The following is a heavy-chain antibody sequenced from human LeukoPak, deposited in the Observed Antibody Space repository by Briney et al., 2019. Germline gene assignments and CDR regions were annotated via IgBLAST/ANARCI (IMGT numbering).Heavy chain of an antibody. D-gene: IGHD6-19*01. Sequence: GGSLRLSCAASEFTFNIYDMHWVRQAPGKGLEWVSGISGSGGNTYYADSVKGRFTISRDNSKNTLYLQMNSLRAEDTAVYYCAKDKGSVAGGGRFDSWGQGTLVTVSS. CDR1: EFTFNIYD. J-gene: IGHJ4*02. CDR2: ISGSGGNT. V-gene: IGHV3-23*01. CDR3: AKDKGSVAGGGRFDS.